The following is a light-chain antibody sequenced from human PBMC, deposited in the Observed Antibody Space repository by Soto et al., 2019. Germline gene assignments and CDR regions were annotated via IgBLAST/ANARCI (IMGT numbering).Light chain of an antibody. CDR3: SSYAGSNVI. Sequence: SALTQPPSASGSPGQSVTISCTGTSSDVGDYKYVSWYQQHPGKAPKLMIYEVDKRPSGVPDRLSGSKSGNTASLAVSGLQAEDEADYFCSSYAGSNVIFGGGTKVTVL. V-gene: IGLV2-8*01. J-gene: IGLJ2*01. CDR2: EVD. CDR1: SSDVGDYKY.